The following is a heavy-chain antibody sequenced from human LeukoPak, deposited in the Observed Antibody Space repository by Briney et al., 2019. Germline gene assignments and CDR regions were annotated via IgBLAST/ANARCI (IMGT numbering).Heavy chain of an antibody. CDR1: GGTFSSYA. D-gene: IGHD2-21*01. CDR2: IIPILGIA. CDR3: ARDSSSAIGWFDP. J-gene: IGHJ5*02. Sequence: SVKVSCKASGGTFSSYAISWVRQAPGQGLEWMGRIIPILGIANYAQKFQGRVTITADTSTSTAYMELSSLRSEGTAVYYCARDSSSAIGWFDPWGQGTLVTVSS. V-gene: IGHV1-69*04.